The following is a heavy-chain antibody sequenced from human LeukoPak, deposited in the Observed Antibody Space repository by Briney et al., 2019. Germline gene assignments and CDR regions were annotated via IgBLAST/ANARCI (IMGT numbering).Heavy chain of an antibody. V-gene: IGHV3-21*01. Sequence: GGSLRLSCAASGFTFSSYSMNWVRQAPGKGLEWVSSISSSSSYIYYADSVKGRFPISRDNAKNSLYLQMNSLRAEDTAVYYCAREFGEATIFGVVRNTRYGMDVWGQGTTVTVSS. CDR2: ISSSSSYI. CDR3: AREFGEATIFGVVRNTRYGMDV. D-gene: IGHD3-3*01. CDR1: GFTFSSYS. J-gene: IGHJ6*02.